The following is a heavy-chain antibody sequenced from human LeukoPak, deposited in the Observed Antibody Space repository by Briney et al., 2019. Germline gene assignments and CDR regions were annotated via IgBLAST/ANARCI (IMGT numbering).Heavy chain of an antibody. D-gene: IGHD2-21*02. J-gene: IGHJ3*01. CDR1: GFTVGSNY. CDR3: AVEVTATDNGFDV. Sequence: GGSLRLSCAASGFTVGSNYMSWVRQAPGTGLEWVSLIHGGGGTYHADSVKGRFTISRDTAKNTLSLQMSSLRAEDTAVYYCAVEVTATDNGFDVWGQGTLVTVSS. CDR2: IHGGGGT. V-gene: IGHV3-53*01.